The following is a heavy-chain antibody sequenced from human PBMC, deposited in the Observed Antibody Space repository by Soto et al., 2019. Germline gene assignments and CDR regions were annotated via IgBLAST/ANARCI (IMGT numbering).Heavy chain of an antibody. CDR2: ISYDGSNK. Sequence: GGSLRLSCEPSGFTFSSYPMHWVRQAPGKGLEGVAVISYDGSNKYYADSVKGRFTISRDNSKNTLYLQMNSLRAEDTAVYYCARAFVSPIVVVPVDYWGQGTLVTVSS. CDR3: ARAFVSPIVVVPVDY. D-gene: IGHD2-2*01. V-gene: IGHV3-30-3*01. CDR1: GFTFSSYP. J-gene: IGHJ4*02.